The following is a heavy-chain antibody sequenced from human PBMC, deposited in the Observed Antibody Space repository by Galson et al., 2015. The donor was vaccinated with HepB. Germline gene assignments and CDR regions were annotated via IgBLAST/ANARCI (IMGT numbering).Heavy chain of an antibody. J-gene: IGHJ4*02. CDR3: ARVPLLLAGDYQDY. D-gene: IGHD4-17*01. CDR2: ISSHGGST. Sequence: SLRLSCAASGFTFSSYAMHWVRQAPGKGLEYVSAISSHGGSTYYANSVKGRFTISRDNSKNTLYLQMGSLRAEDMAVYYCARVPLLLAGDYQDYWGQGTLVTVSS. CDR1: GFTFSSYA. V-gene: IGHV3-64*01.